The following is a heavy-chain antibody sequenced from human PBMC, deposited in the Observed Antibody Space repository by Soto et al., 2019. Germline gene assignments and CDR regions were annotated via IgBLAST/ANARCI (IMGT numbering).Heavy chain of an antibody. J-gene: IGHJ5*02. V-gene: IGHV3-33*01. CDR2: IWYDGSNK. CDR3: AREGYYDSSGSFDP. D-gene: IGHD3-22*01. CDR1: GFTFSSYG. Sequence: GGSLRLSCAASGFTFSSYGMHWVRQAPGKGLEWVAVIWYDGSNKYYADSVKGRFTISRDNSKNTLYLQMNSLRAEDTAVYYCAREGYYDSSGSFDPWGQGTLVTVSS.